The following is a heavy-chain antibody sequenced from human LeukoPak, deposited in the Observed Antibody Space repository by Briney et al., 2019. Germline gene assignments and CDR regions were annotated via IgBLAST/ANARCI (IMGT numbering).Heavy chain of an antibody. D-gene: IGHD6-13*01. CDR1: GGSVSSGHYY. J-gene: IGHJ4*02. CDR3: ATGGFLAAAGDY. CDR2: IYNSEST. V-gene: IGHV4-61*03. Sequence: KPSETLSLTCTVSGGSVSSGHYYWSWIRQPPGKGLEWIGYIYNSESTNYNPSLKSRVTISVDTSKNHFSLKLSSVTAADTAVYYCATGGFLAAAGDYWGQGTLVTVSS.